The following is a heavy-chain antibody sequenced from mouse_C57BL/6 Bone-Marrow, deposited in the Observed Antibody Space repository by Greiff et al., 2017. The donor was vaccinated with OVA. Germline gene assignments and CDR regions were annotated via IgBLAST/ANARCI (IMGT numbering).Heavy chain of an antibody. D-gene: IGHD2-3*01. CDR1: GFSLTSYA. Sequence: VHLVESGPGLVAPSQSLSITCTVSGFSLTSYAISWVRQPPGKGLEWLGEIWTGGGTNYNSALKSRLSISKDNSKSQVFLKMNSLQTDDAARYYCARKGWLDVWGTGTTVTVSS. V-gene: IGHV2-9-1*01. J-gene: IGHJ1*03. CDR2: IWTGGGT. CDR3: ARKGWLDV.